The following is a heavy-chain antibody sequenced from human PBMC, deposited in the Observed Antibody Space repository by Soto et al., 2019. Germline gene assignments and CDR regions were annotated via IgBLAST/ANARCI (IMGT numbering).Heavy chain of an antibody. Sequence: SETLSLTCTASGGSSTSSSHFWGWVRQPPGKGLEWIGTIYFTGNTYYTPSLKSRLTMSIDTSKNEFSLRLNSVTAADTAVYYCAGQTFTIAAASYGRSNWFDPWGPGTLVTVSS. CDR2: IYFTGNT. CDR1: GGSSTSSSHF. D-gene: IGHD6-25*01. J-gene: IGHJ5*02. CDR3: AGQTFTIAAASYGRSNWFDP. V-gene: IGHV4-39*01.